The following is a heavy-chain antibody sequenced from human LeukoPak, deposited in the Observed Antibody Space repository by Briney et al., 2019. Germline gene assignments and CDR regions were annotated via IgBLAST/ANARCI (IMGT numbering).Heavy chain of an antibody. CDR1: GSTFSSYS. J-gene: IGHJ4*02. CDR3: ARDLHCGGDCYPLTY. V-gene: IGHV3-48*01. CDR2: ISSSSSTI. D-gene: IGHD2-21*01. Sequence: PGGSLRLSCAASGSTFSSYSMNWVRQALGKGLEWVSYISSSSSTIYYADSVKGRFTISRDNAKNSLYLQMNSLRAEDTAVYYCARDLHCGGDCYPLTYWGQGTLVTVSS.